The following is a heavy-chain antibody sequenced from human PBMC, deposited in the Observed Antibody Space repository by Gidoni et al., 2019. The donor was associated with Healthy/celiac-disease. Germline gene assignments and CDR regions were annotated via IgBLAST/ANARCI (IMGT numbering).Heavy chain of an antibody. J-gene: IGHJ4*02. CDR1: GGSTSTGSYY. CDR2: IYTSGST. D-gene: IGHD3-22*01. Sequence: QVQLQESGPGLVKPSQTLSLTCTVPGGSTSTGSYYWSWIRQPAGKGLEWIGRIYTSGSTNYNPSLKSRVTISVDTSKNQFSLKLSSVTAADTAVYYCARGQDYDSSGYYFDYWGQGTLVTVSS. V-gene: IGHV4-61*02. CDR3: ARGQDYDSSGYYFDY.